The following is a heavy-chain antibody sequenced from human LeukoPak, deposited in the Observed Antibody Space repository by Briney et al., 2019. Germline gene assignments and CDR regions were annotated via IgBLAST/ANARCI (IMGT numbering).Heavy chain of an antibody. D-gene: IGHD5-24*01. CDR1: GGSISSGSYY. Sequence: SETLSLTCTVSGGSISSGSYYWSWIRRPAGKGLEWIGRIYTSGSTNYNPSLMSRVTISVDTSKNQFSLKLSSVTAADTAVYYCARDRRDGYNSHAFDIWGQGTMVTVSS. CDR2: IYTSGST. CDR3: ARDRRDGYNSHAFDI. V-gene: IGHV4-61*02. J-gene: IGHJ3*02.